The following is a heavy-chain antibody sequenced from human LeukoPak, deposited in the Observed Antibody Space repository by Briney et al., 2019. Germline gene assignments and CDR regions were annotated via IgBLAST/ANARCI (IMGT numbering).Heavy chain of an antibody. V-gene: IGHV3-66*01. CDR2: IYTGGDT. Sequence: PGGSLRLSCAVSGFTVSGNYMSWVRQAPGKGLEWVSLIYTGGDTYYVDSVKGRFTISRDNSKNILYLQMNSLRVDDTAVYYSARDASAGSQVYDYWGQGTLVTVSS. J-gene: IGHJ4*02. D-gene: IGHD2-15*01. CDR3: ARDASAGSQVYDY. CDR1: GFTVSGNY.